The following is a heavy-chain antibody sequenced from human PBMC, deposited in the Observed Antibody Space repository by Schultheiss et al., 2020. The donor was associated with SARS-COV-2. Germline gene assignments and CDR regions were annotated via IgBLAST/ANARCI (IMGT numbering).Heavy chain of an antibody. CDR2: ISSYNGNT. V-gene: IGHV1-18*01. Sequence: ASVKVSCKASGYIYSSFGISWVRQAPGQGLEWMGWISSYNGNTNYAQKLQGRVTMTTDTSTSTAYMELSSLRSEDTAVYYCARVGPGVVVTPRGGWGQGTLVTVSS. CDR3: ARVGPGVVVTPRGG. CDR1: GYIYSSFG. D-gene: IGHD2-21*01. J-gene: IGHJ4*02.